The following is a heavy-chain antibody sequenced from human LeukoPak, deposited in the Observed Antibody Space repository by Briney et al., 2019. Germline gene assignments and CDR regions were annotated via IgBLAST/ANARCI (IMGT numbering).Heavy chain of an antibody. CDR2: ISGSGGST. V-gene: IGHV3-23*01. CDR3: AKDPYTSIAVAGPLDY. J-gene: IGHJ4*02. Sequence: GGALRPSCGASGFTFSSYVVGWVRQAPGKGLEWVSAISGSGGSTYYADSVKGRFTISRDNSKNTLYLQMNSLRAEDTAVYYCAKDPYTSIAVAGPLDYWGQGTLVSVSS. CDR1: GFTFSSYV. D-gene: IGHD6-19*01.